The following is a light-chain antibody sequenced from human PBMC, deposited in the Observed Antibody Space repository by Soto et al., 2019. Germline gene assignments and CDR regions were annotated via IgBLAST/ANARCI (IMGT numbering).Light chain of an antibody. J-gene: IGLJ3*02. CDR1: SSDLGTYNL. V-gene: IGLV2-23*01. Sequence: QSALTQPASVSGSPGQSITFSCTGTSSDLGTYNLVSWYQHYPGKAPKLIIYEGSKRPSGVSNRLYGSKSGNTASLTISGLQAEDEADYDCCTYASSSTWVFGGGTKLTAL. CDR3: CTYASSSTWV. CDR2: EGS.